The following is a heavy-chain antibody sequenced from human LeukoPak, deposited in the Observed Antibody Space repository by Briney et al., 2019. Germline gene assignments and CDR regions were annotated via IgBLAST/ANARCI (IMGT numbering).Heavy chain of an antibody. D-gene: IGHD2-15*01. CDR3: ARDHRYCSGGSCHPPGY. CDR1: GFTFSSYA. Sequence: GGSLRLSCAASGFTFSSYAMSWVRQAPGKGLVWVSRINTDGSSTSYADSVKGRFTISGVNAKNTLYLQMNSLRAEDTAVYYCARDHRYCSGGSCHPPGYWGQGTLVTVSS. V-gene: IGHV3-74*01. CDR2: INTDGSST. J-gene: IGHJ4*02.